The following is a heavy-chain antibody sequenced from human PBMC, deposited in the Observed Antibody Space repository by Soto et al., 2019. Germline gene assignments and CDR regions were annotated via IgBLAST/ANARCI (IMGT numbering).Heavy chain of an antibody. CDR1: CGSIISGGYS. CDR2: IYHSGST. Sequence: SETLSLTCAFSCGSIISGGYSWSWIRQPPGKGLEWIGYIYHSGSTYYNPSLKSRVTISVDRSKNQFSLKLSSVTAADTAVYYCARNFMSYDILTGYYRRPYFDYWGQGTLVTVS. CDR3: ARNFMSYDILTGYYRRPYFDY. D-gene: IGHD3-9*01. V-gene: IGHV4-30-2*01. J-gene: IGHJ4*02.